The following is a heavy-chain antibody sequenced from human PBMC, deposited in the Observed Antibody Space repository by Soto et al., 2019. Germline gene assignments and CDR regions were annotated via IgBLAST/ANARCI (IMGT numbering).Heavy chain of an antibody. CDR2: INAGNGNT. D-gene: IGHD6-13*01. Sequence: GASVKVSCKASGYTFTSYAMHWVRQAPGQRLEWMGWINAGNGNTKYSQKFQGRVTITRDTSASTVYMELSSLRSEDTAVYYCARDHPPGTYYYYGMDVWGQGTTVTVSS. CDR1: GYTFTSYA. V-gene: IGHV1-3*01. J-gene: IGHJ6*02. CDR3: ARDHPPGTYYYYGMDV.